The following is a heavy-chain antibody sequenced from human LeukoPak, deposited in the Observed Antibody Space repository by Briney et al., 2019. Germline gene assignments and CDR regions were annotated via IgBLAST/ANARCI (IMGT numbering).Heavy chain of an antibody. CDR3: ARGRRDECSGGTCYPVWFDA. CDR1: GFTFSDSY. D-gene: IGHD2-15*01. J-gene: IGHJ5*02. V-gene: IGHV3-11*04. CDR2: ILPRGTTR. Sequence: GSLRLSCAASGFTFSDSYMSWIRQAPGRGLEWLSFILPRGTTRFYADSVKGRFTISRDNANNLLYLQMNSLTVADTAVYFCARGRRDECSGGTCYPVWFDAWGQGDLVTVSS.